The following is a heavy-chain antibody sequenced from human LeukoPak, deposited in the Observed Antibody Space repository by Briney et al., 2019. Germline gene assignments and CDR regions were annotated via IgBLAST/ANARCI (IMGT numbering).Heavy chain of an antibody. Sequence: SVKVSCKASGGTFSSYAISWVRQAPGQGLEWMGGIIPISGTANYAQKFQGRGTITADESTSTAYMELSSLRSEDTAVYYCARGDRVLRFLEWANNHYYYYMDVWGKGTTVTVSS. CDR1: GGTFSSYA. V-gene: IGHV1-69*01. CDR2: IIPISGTA. CDR3: ARGDRVLRFLEWANNHYYYYMDV. D-gene: IGHD3-3*01. J-gene: IGHJ6*03.